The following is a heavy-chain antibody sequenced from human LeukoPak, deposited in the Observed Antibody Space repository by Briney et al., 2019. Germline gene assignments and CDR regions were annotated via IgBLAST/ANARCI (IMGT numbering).Heavy chain of an antibody. J-gene: IGHJ4*02. Sequence: GSLRLSCAASGFTFTNYPMIWVRQAPGRGLTWVSGISGSGGSTYYADSVKGRFTISRDKPRSTLYLQMSSLRAEDTAVYYCARKLSGYAPFDCWGQGTLVTVSS. CDR1: GFTFTNYP. CDR2: ISGSGGST. D-gene: IGHD5-12*01. CDR3: ARKLSGYAPFDC. V-gene: IGHV3-23*01.